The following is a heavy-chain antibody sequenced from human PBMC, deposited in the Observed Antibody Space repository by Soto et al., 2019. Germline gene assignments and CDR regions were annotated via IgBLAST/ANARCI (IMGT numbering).Heavy chain of an antibody. D-gene: IGHD1-1*01. J-gene: IGHJ4*02. CDR2: IYWDDDK. V-gene: IGHV2-5*02. CDR1: AFSLTTNGVG. CDR3: AHTRGGGNSALIDY. Sequence: QISLRESGPTLVKPTQTLTLTCTFSAFSLTTNGVGVGWIRQPPGKALEWLALIYWDDDKRYSPSLKSRLTVTKDTSKNQVVLTMTNMDPVDTATYYCAHTRGGGNSALIDYWGQGTLVTVSS.